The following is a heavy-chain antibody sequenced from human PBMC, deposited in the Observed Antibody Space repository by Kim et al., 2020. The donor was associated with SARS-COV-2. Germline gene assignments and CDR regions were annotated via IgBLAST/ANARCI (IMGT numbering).Heavy chain of an antibody. J-gene: IGHJ4*02. Sequence: GGSLRLSCAASGFTFSGYYMGWIRQAPGKGPQWVSYISARSTKRLYADSVKGRFTISRDNAKNSLYLQMNSLKLEDLAIYYCATTGYEADYWGQGTLGTV. CDR3: ATTGYEADY. CDR2: ISARSTKR. V-gene: IGHV3-11*04. D-gene: IGHD3-9*01. CDR1: GFTFSGYY.